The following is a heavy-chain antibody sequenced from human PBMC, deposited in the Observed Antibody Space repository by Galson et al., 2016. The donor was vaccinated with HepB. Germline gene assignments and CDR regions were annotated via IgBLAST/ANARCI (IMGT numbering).Heavy chain of an antibody. CDR2: LSDSGSAA. V-gene: IGHV3-23*01. D-gene: IGHD1-14*01. Sequence: SLRLSCAASGFTFSNYAMSWVRQAPGKGLEWVSGLSDSGSAAYYADSVKGRFTISRDNSKNTLSLQMDSLGVEDTAVYYCAKEHSRHGNPYFDYWGQGTLVIVSS. CDR3: AKEHSRHGNPYFDY. CDR1: GFTFSNYA. J-gene: IGHJ4*02.